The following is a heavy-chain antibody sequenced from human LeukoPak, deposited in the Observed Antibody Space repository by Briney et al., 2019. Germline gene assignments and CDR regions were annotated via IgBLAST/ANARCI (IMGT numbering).Heavy chain of an antibody. V-gene: IGHV4-38-2*01. CDR1: GYSISSGYY. CDR2: IYHSGST. D-gene: IGHD3-3*01. CDR3: ARRNYDFWSGYWFDP. J-gene: IGHJ5*02. Sequence: PSETLSLTCAVSGYSISSGYYWGWIRRPPGKGLEWIGSIYHSGSTYYNPSLKSRVTISVDTSENQFSLKLSSVTAADTAVYYCARRNYDFWSGYWFDPWGQGTLVTVSS.